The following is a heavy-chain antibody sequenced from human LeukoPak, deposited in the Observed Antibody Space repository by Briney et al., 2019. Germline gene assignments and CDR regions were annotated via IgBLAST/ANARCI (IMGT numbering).Heavy chain of an antibody. CDR1: GFTFSSYG. V-gene: IGHV3-30*02. J-gene: IGHJ4*02. D-gene: IGHD1-1*01. CDR2: IRYDGSNK. Sequence: GGSLRLSCAASGFTFSSYGMHWVRQAPGKGLEWVAFIRYDGSNKYYADSVKGRFTISRDNSKNTLFLQMNSLRAEDTAVYYCAKDHGTPFDYWGQGTLVTVSS. CDR3: AKDHGTPFDY.